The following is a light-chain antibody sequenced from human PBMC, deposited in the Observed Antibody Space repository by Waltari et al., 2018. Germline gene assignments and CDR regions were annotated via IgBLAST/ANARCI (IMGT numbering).Light chain of an antibody. CDR1: STDLPTYNY. CDR2: EVS. V-gene: IGLV2-8*01. Sequence: QSALTQLPSASGSPGQSVTLSCSGTSTDLPTYNYVPWYQPHPGRAPKLLIYEVSKRPSGVPDRFSGSKSGNTASLTVSGLQTEDEAVYYCSSYAGRDNLLFGGGTKLTVL. J-gene: IGLJ2*01. CDR3: SSYAGRDNLL.